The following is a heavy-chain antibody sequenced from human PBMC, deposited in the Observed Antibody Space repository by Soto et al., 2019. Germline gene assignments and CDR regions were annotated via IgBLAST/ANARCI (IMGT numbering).Heavy chain of an antibody. D-gene: IGHD3-10*01. Sequence: SETLSLTCAVSGVSISSGNWWTWVRQSPQRGLEYIGEIFHDGTANYYPSFERRVAISVDTSKNQFSLKLTSVTAADTAIYFCARLVYDTRLNYMYFDFWGHGTLVTVSS. CDR1: GVSISSGNW. CDR2: IFHDGTA. V-gene: IGHV4-4*02. CDR3: ARLVYDTRLNYMYFDF. J-gene: IGHJ4*01.